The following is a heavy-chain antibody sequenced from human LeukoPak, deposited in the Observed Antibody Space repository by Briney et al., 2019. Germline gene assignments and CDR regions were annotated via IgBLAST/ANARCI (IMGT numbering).Heavy chain of an antibody. D-gene: IGHD2-2*02. Sequence: ASVKVSCKASGYTFTSYGISWVRQAPGQGLEWMGWISAYNGNTNYAQKLQGRVTMTTDTSTSTAYMELRSLRSDDTAVYYCARDRHYCSSTSCYNYGFDYWGQGTLVTVSS. CDR1: GYTFTSYG. V-gene: IGHV1-18*01. CDR2: ISAYNGNT. J-gene: IGHJ4*02. CDR3: ARDRHYCSSTSCYNYGFDY.